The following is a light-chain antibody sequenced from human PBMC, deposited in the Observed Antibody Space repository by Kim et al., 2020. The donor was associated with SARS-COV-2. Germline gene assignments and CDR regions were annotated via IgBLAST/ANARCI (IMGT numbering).Light chain of an antibody. V-gene: IGLV1-40*01. CDR2: GNT. CDR1: SYDIVAGYD. J-gene: IGLJ3*02. CDR3: DYYDTRLSGLA. Sequence: QRVTSFCTGSSYDIVAGYDVIWYQQLPGTAPKVVMFGNTNRPSGVPDRFSGSKAGNSAYLAIIWLQAEDEADYYCDYYDTRLSGLAFCGGTQLTVL.